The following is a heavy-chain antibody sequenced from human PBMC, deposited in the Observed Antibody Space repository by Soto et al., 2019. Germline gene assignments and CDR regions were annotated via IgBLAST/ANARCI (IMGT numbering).Heavy chain of an antibody. CDR1: GYTFTSYD. V-gene: IGHV1-69*13. J-gene: IGHJ4*02. CDR2: IVPVFGRP. CDR3: AREGSGYNF. Sequence: SVNVSCKASGYTFTSYDINWVRQATGQGLEWMGGIVPVFGRPNYAQRFRGRLTITADESTSTGYMELISLRSDDTAVYYCAREGSGYNFWGQGTQVTVSS. D-gene: IGHD5-18*01.